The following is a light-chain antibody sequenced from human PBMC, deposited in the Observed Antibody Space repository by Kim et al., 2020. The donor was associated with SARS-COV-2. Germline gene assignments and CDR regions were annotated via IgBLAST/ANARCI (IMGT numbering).Light chain of an antibody. J-gene: IGKJ2*02. CDR1: QNINSKY. CDR2: GAS. Sequence: PGGRATLSCRASQNINSKYLAWYQQKPGQAPRLLMYGASSRATGIPDRFSGVGSGTDFTLIISRLEPEDFAVYYCHQYGGSGPCTFGQGTKLEI. V-gene: IGKV3-20*01. CDR3: HQYGGSGPCT.